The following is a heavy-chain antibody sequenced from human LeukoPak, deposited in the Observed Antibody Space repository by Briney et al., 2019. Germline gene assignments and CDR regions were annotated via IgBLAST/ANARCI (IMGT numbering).Heavy chain of an antibody. CDR3: ARGSGWYFVY. CDR2: IYHSGST. Sequence: PSETLSPTCTVTGDSVSSGSSYWSWIRQPPGKGLEWIGYIYHSGSTNYNPSLKNRVTISLDTSKNQFSLKLSSVTAADTAVYYCARGSGWYFVYWGQGTLVTVSS. D-gene: IGHD6-19*01. J-gene: IGHJ4*02. V-gene: IGHV4-61*01. CDR1: GDSVSSGSSY.